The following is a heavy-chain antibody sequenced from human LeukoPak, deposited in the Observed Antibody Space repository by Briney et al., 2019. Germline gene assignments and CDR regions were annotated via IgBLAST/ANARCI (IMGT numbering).Heavy chain of an antibody. CDR2: INSDGSST. V-gene: IGHV3-74*01. Sequence: GGSLRLSCAASGFTFSSYWMHWVRQAPGKGLAWVSRINSDGSSTSYADSVKGRFTISRDNAKNTLYLQMNSLRAEDTAVYYCARDFGPRALDYWGQGTLVTVSS. J-gene: IGHJ4*02. D-gene: IGHD3-10*01. CDR3: ARDFGPRALDY. CDR1: GFTFSSYW.